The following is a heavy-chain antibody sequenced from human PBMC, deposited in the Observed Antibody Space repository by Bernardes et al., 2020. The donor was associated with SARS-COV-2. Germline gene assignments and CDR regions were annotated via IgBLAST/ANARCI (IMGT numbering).Heavy chain of an antibody. D-gene: IGHD6-19*01. CDR3: TREAGYSTGWFGY. J-gene: IGHJ5*01. CDR1: GFSFTSFS. Sequence: GGSLRLSCAGFGFSFTSFSMNWVRQAPGKGLERVSYISGSSSPIFYADSVKGRFTISRDNAKNSLYLQMHSLRAEDTAVYYCTREAGYSTGWFGYWGQGTLVTVSS. V-gene: IGHV3-48*01. CDR2: ISGSSSPI.